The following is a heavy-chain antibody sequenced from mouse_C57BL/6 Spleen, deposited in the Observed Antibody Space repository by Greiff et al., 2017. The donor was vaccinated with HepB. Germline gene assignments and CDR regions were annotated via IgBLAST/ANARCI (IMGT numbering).Heavy chain of an antibody. J-gene: IGHJ1*03. D-gene: IGHD1-1*01. V-gene: IGHV1-15*01. CDR2: IDPETGGT. CDR1: GYTFTDYE. Sequence: VKLQQSGAELVRPGASVTLSCKASGYTFTDYEMHWVKQTPVHGLEWIGAIDPETGGTAYNQKFKGKAILTADKSSSTAYMELRSLTSEDSAVYYCTRSGFITTVVATRYFDVWGTGTTVTVSS. CDR3: TRSGFITTVVATRYFDV.